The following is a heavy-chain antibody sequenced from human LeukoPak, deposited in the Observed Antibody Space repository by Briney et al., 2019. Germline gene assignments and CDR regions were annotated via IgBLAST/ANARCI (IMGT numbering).Heavy chain of an antibody. V-gene: IGHV1-46*01. CDR2: INPTGDST. D-gene: IGHD2-8*02. CDR1: GYTFTKYY. CDR3: ARVLWHSTGWYDL. J-gene: IGHJ5*02. Sequence: ASVKVSCKASGYTFTKYYMHWVRQAPGQGLEWVGMINPTGDSTTSAEKFRGRVTMTRDTSTSTVSMDLSSLRPEDTAVYYCARVLWHSTGWYDLWGQGTLVTVSS.